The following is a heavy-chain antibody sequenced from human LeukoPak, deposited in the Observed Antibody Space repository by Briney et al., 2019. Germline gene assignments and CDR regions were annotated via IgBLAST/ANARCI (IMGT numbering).Heavy chain of an antibody. D-gene: IGHD3-3*01. CDR1: GYTFTSYD. V-gene: IGHV1-8*01. CDR3: ARSNYDFYVEGGWFDP. CDR2: MNPNSGNT. J-gene: IGHJ5*02. Sequence: GASVKVSCKASGYTFTSYDINWVRQATGQGLEWMGWMNPNSGNTGYAQKFQGRVTITRNTSISTAYMELSSLRSEDTAVYYCARSNYDFYVEGGWFDPWGQGTLVTVSS.